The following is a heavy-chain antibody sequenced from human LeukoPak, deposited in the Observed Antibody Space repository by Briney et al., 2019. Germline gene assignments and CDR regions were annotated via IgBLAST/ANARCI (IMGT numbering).Heavy chain of an antibody. J-gene: IGHJ4*02. V-gene: IGHV4-34*01. D-gene: IGHD6-19*01. Sequence: SSETLSLTCAVYGGSFSGYYWSWIRQPPGKGLEWIGEINHSGSTNYNPSLKSRVTISVDTSKNQFSLKLSSVTAADTAVYYCARGPRRGSGGRRAQFDYWGQGTLVTVSS. CDR2: INHSGST. CDR1: GGSFSGYY. CDR3: ARGPRRGSGGRRAQFDY.